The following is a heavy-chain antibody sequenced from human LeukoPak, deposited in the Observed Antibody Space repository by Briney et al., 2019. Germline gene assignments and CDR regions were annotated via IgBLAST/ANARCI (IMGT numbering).Heavy chain of an antibody. J-gene: IGHJ3*02. V-gene: IGHV4-39*07. Sequence: SETLSLTCSVSGDSISSSTYYWGWIRQPPGKGLEWIGEINHSGSTNYNPSLKSRVTISVDTSKNQFSLKLSSVTAADTAVYYCARLPIVVVVAATRPLRAFDIWGQGTMVTVSS. D-gene: IGHD2-15*01. CDR1: GDSISSSTYY. CDR2: INHSGST. CDR3: ARLPIVVVVAATRPLRAFDI.